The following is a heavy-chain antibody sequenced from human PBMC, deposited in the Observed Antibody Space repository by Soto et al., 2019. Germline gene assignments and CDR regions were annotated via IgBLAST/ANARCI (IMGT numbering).Heavy chain of an antibody. V-gene: IGHV4-31*03. Sequence: SETLSLTCTVSGCSISSGGYYWSWIRQHPGKGLEWIGYTYYSGSTYYNPSLKSRVTISVDTSKNQFSLKLSSVTAADTAVYYCARGTIQLWLPYYFDYWGQGTLVTVSS. CDR2: TYYSGST. CDR3: ARGTIQLWLPYYFDY. CDR1: GCSISSGGYY. J-gene: IGHJ4*02. D-gene: IGHD5-18*01.